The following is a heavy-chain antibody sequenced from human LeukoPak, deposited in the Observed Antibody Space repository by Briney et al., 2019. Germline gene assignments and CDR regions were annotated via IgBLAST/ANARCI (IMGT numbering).Heavy chain of an antibody. CDR3: ARVGMSGYSSGWYDH. J-gene: IGHJ5*02. V-gene: IGHV3-7*03. Sequence: PGGSQRLSCAASGFTFSRHWMSWVRQAPGKGLEWVANIKEDGSVEHYVDSVKGRFTISRDNAKNSMYLQMNSLRAEDTAVYYCARVGMSGYSSGWYDHWGQGTLVTVSS. CDR1: GFTFSRHW. CDR2: IKEDGSVE. D-gene: IGHD6-19*01.